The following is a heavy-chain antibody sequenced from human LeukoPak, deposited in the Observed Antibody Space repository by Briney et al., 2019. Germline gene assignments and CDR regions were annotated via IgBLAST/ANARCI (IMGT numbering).Heavy chain of an antibody. D-gene: IGHD1-1*01. Sequence: GGSLRLSCAASGFTFSSYSMHWVRQAPGKGLEWVAVISYDGSNKYYAHSVKGRFTISRDNSKNTLYLQMNSLRAEDTGVYYCARDQLRGRALDRWLNAFDIWGQGTMVTVSS. CDR1: GFTFSSYS. CDR2: ISYDGSNK. V-gene: IGHV3-30-3*01. CDR3: ARDQLRGRALDRWLNAFDI. J-gene: IGHJ3*02.